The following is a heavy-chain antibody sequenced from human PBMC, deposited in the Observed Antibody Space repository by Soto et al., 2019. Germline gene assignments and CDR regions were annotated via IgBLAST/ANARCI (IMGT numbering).Heavy chain of an antibody. CDR1: GFTFSSYG. J-gene: IGHJ4*02. V-gene: IGHV3-21*01. Sequence: GGSLRLSCAASGFTFSSYGMHWVRQAPGKGLEWVSSISSSSSYIYYADSVKGRFTISRDNAKNSLYLQMNSLRAEDTAVYYCARDDLSKYCSGGSCYSYWGQGTLVTVSS. D-gene: IGHD2-15*01. CDR3: ARDDLSKYCSGGSCYSY. CDR2: ISSSSSYI.